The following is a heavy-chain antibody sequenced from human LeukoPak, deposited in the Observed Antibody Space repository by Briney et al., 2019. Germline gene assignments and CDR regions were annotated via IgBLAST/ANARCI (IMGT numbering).Heavy chain of an antibody. CDR2: IWYDGSNK. V-gene: IGHV3-33*06. CDR1: GFTFSSYG. D-gene: IGHD6-13*01. CDR3: AKGGVLGRGQIAAATFDY. Sequence: GRSLRLSCAASGFTFSSYGMHWVRQAPGKGLEWVAVIWYDGSNKYYADSVKGRFTISRDNSKNTLYLQMNSLRAEDTAVYYCAKGGVLGRGQIAAATFDYWGQGTLVTVSS. J-gene: IGHJ4*02.